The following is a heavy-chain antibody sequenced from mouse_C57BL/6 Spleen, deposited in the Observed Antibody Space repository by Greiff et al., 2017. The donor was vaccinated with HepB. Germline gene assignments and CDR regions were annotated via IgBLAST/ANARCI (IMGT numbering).Heavy chain of an antibody. CDR1: GFNIKDYY. V-gene: IGHV14-2*01. CDR2: IDPEDGET. J-gene: IGHJ2*01. Sequence: EVQLQQSGAELVKPGASVKLSCTASGFNIKDYYMHWVKQRTEQGLEWIGRIDPEDGETKYAPKFQGKATITADTSSNPSYLQLSSLTSEDTAVYYCAAYYCGSSYYFDYWGQGTTLTVSS. CDR3: AAYYCGSSYYFDY. D-gene: IGHD1-1*01.